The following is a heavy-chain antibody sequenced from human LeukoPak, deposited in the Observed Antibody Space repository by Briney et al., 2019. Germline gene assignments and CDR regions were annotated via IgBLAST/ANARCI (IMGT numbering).Heavy chain of an antibody. CDR2: IYYSGST. V-gene: IGHV4-31*11. Sequence: SETLSLTCAVYGGSFSDYYWSWIRQHPGKGLEWIGYIYYSGSTYYNPSLKSRLTISIDTSKNQFSLKLTSVTAADTAVYYCATRRQVLYHFDNWGQGVLVTVSS. CDR1: GGSFSDYY. J-gene: IGHJ4*02. D-gene: IGHD4/OR15-4a*01. CDR3: ATRRQVLYHFDN.